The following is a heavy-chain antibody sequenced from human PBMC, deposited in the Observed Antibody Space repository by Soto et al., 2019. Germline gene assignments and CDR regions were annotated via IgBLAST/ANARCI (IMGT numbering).Heavy chain of an antibody. CDR1: GFTFRHYA. CDR2: ISQSGDKS. CDR3: AKERFVYDFGIVPAATLIGLAV. J-gene: IGHJ6*02. Sequence: DVKVLESGGGLIQAGGSLRLSCEGSGFTFRHYAMTWLRQGREKGLEWVSTISQSGDKSYYADSVKGRFAISRDNSKNTMYLQMNSLSAEDTGVYYCAKERFVYDFGIVPAATLIGLAVWGQGTTVTVSS. D-gene: IGHD2-2*01. V-gene: IGHV3-23*01.